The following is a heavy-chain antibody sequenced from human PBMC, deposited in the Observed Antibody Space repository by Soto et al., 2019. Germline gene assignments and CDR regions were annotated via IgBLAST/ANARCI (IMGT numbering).Heavy chain of an antibody. D-gene: IGHD3-22*01. J-gene: IGHJ4*02. V-gene: IGHV3-53*01. Sequence: GGSLRLSCAVSGITVSSYYMSWVRQAAGKGLEWVSVIYAGTVTYYADSVKGRFTIYRDNSKNTLNLEMNSLRVEDTAVYYCARIPYDNSGTIFDYWGQGTLVTVSS. CDR1: GITVSSYY. CDR2: IYAGTVT. CDR3: ARIPYDNSGTIFDY.